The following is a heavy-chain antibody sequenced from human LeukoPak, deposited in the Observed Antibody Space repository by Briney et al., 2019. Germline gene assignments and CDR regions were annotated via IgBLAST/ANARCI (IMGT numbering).Heavy chain of an antibody. J-gene: IGHJ3*02. D-gene: IGHD1-1*01. V-gene: IGHV3-53*01. CDR3: AREQLGDAFDI. CDR2: IYSGGST. CDR1: GFTVSSNY. Sequence: GGSLSLSCAASGFTVSSNYTSWVRQAPGKGLEWVSVIYSGGSTYYPGSVKGRFTIPRDNSKNTLYLQMNSLRAEDTAVYYCAREQLGDAFDIWGQGTMVTVSS.